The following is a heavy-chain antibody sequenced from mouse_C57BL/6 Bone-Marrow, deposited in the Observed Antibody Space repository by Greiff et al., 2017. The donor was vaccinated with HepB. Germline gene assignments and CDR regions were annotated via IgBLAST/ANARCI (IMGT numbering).Heavy chain of an antibody. D-gene: IGHD1-1*01. CDR3: TRLITTVVDDY. V-gene: IGHV1-15*01. J-gene: IGHJ2*01. CDR2: IDPETGGT. CDR1: GYTFTDYE. Sequence: VHLVESGAELVRPGASVTLSCKASGYTFTDYEMHWVKQTPVHGLEWIGAIDPETGGTAYNQKFKGKAILTADKSSSTAYMELRSLTSEDSAVYYCTRLITTVVDDYWGQGTTLTVSS.